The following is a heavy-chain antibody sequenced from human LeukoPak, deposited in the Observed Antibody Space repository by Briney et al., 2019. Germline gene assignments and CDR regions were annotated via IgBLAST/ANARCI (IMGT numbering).Heavy chain of an antibody. D-gene: IGHD4-17*01. CDR2: IRYDGSNK. J-gene: IGHJ4*02. CDR1: GFTFSSYG. Sequence: GGSLRLSCAASGFTFSSYGMHWVRQAPGKGLEWVAFIRYDGSNKYYADSVKGRFTISRDNSKNTLYLQMNSLRAEDTAVYYCARDPLDYGDYRTFDYWGQGTLVTVSS. CDR3: ARDPLDYGDYRTFDY. V-gene: IGHV3-30*02.